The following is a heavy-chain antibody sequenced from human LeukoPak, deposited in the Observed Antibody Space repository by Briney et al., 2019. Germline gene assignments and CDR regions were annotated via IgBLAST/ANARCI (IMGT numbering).Heavy chain of an antibody. V-gene: IGHV3-7*01. CDR1: GFIFKKYW. CDR2: IKEYGSET. CDR3: ARKEWLLGFDY. D-gene: IGHD5-12*01. J-gene: IGHJ4*02. Sequence: PGGSLRLSCAASGFIFKKYWMNWIRQVPGKGLECLANIKEYGSETYYADSVKGRFTISRDNPKNLLFLQINSLRVEDTAVYYCARKEWLLGFDYWGQGTLVTVSS.